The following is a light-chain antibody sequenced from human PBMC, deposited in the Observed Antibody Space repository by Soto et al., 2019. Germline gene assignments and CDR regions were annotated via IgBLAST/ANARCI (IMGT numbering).Light chain of an antibody. CDR1: QSISSW. V-gene: IGKV1-5*03. Sequence: DIQMTQSPSTLSASVGDRVTSSSRASQSISSWLAWYQQKPGKAPKLLIYKASSLESGVPSRFSGSGSGTEFTLTISSLQPDDFATYYCQQYNSYSWTFGQGTKVDIK. CDR3: QQYNSYSWT. CDR2: KAS. J-gene: IGKJ1*01.